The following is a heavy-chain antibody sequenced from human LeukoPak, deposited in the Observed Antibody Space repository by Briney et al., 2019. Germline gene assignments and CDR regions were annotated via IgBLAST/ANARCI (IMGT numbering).Heavy chain of an antibody. J-gene: IGHJ4*02. Sequence: SGTLSLTCAVSGGXISSSNWWTWVRQPPGKGLEWIGEIYHSGSTNYNPSLKSRVTISLDKSKNQFSLKLSSVTAADTAVYYWASQSKNNYWGKGTLVPVS. CDR2: IYHSGST. V-gene: IGHV4-4*02. D-gene: IGHD2/OR15-2a*01. CDR1: GGXISSSNW. CDR3: ASQSKNNY.